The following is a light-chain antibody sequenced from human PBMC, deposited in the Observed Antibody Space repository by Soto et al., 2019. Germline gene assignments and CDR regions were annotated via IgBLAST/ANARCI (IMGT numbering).Light chain of an antibody. J-gene: IGKJ4*01. Sequence: GDRVTLTCQASQDISNYLNWYQQKPGKAPKLLIYDASNLETGVPSRFSGSGSGTDFTFTISSLQPEDIATYYCQQYDNLVTFGGGTKVEIK. CDR2: DAS. CDR3: QQYDNLVT. CDR1: QDISNY. V-gene: IGKV1-33*01.